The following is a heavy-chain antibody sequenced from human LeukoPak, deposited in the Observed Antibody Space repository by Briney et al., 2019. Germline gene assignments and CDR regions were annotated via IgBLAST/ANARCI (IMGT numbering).Heavy chain of an antibody. V-gene: IGHV3-64D*06. Sequence: GGSLRLSCSASGFTFSSCAMHWVRQAPGKGLEYVSGISINGGTTYCADSVKDRFTISRDNSKNTLVLQMSSLRTEDTAVYYCVKGDGTTLYKPPLDYWGQGTLVTVSS. CDR1: GFTFSSCA. CDR2: ISINGGTT. CDR3: VKGDGTTLYKPPLDY. J-gene: IGHJ4*02. D-gene: IGHD1-14*01.